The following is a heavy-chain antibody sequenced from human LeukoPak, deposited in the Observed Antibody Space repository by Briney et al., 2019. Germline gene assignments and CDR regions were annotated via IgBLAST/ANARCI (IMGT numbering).Heavy chain of an antibody. CDR2: ISGSGGST. CDR1: GFTFSSYW. J-gene: IGHJ6*02. CDR3: AKSGGYAFYYYYGMDV. V-gene: IGHV3-23*01. Sequence: GGSLRLSCAASGFTFSSYWMHWVRQASGKGLEWVSAISGSGGSTYYADSVKGRFTISRDNSKNTLYLQMNSLRAEDTAVYYCAKSGGYAFYYYYGMDVWGQGTTVTVSS. D-gene: IGHD3-22*01.